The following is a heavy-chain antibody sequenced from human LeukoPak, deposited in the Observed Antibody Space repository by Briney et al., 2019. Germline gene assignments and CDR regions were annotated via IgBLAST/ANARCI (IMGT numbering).Heavy chain of an antibody. D-gene: IGHD2-8*01. CDR2: IIHSGST. CDR1: GGSFSDYY. CDR3: ARGIPVTVYAAFDY. J-gene: IGHJ4*02. V-gene: IGHV4-34*01. Sequence: PSETLSLTCAVYGGSFSDYYWTWIRQSPGMGLEWIGEIIHSGSTNYNPSLTSRITISVDTSKNQFSLELSSVTAADTAVYYCARGIPVTVYAAFDYWGQGTLVTVSS.